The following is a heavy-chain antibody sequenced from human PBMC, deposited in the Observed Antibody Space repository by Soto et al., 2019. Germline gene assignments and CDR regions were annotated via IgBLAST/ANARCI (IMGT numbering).Heavy chain of an antibody. CDR3: AREWHSRSWSPGAHWYFDL. V-gene: IGHV3-11*01. CDR1: GFTFSDYY. CDR2: ISSSGSTI. Sequence: QVQLVESGGGLVKPGGSLRLSCAASGFTFSDYYMSWIRQAPGKGLEWVSYISSSGSTIYYADSVKGRLTISRDNAKNFRYLQMNRLRAADTAVYYCAREWHSRSWSPGAHWYFDLWGRGTLVTVSS. D-gene: IGHD6-13*01. J-gene: IGHJ2*01.